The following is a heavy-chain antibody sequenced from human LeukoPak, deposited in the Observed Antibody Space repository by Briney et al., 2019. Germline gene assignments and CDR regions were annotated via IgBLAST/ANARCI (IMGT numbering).Heavy chain of an antibody. CDR1: GDSISRGGYY. D-gene: IGHD1-20*01. J-gene: IGHJ6*03. CDR3: ARLLTGTRGYYYYYYMDV. V-gene: IGHV4-31*03. CDR2: IYYSGST. Sequence: TLSLTCTVSGDSISRGGYYWSWIRQHPGKGLEWIGYIYYSGSTYYNPSLKSRVTISVDTSKNQFSLKLSSATAADTAVFYCARLLTGTRGYYYYYYMDVWGKGTTVTVSS.